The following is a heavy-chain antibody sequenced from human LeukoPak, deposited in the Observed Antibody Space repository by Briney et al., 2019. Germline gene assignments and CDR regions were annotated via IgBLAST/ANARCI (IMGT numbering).Heavy chain of an antibody. D-gene: IGHD2-2*01. V-gene: IGHV4-39*01. CDR3: AGGIGYCASASCLNWFDP. CDR2: IYYSGST. J-gene: IGHJ5*02. Sequence: SETLSLTCTVSGDSVSSGSFYWGWIRQPPGKVLEWIGNIYYSGSTYYNPSLKSRVTISVDTSKNQFSLKLTSVTAADTAVYYCAGGIGYCASASCLNWFDPWGQGTLVTVSS. CDR1: GDSVSSGSFY.